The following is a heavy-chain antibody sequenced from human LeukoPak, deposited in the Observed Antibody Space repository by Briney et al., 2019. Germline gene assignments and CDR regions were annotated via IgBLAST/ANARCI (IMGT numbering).Heavy chain of an antibody. CDR2: VNPNSGGT. J-gene: IGHJ6*02. Sequence: GASVKVSCKASGYTFTGPHIHWVRQAPGQGLEWTGRVNPNSGGTDYAKKFQGRVTMTRDTSISTVNVELSSLTSDDTAVYYCAREFTGNDFSYYHLDVWGQGTTVTVSS. CDR1: GYTFTGPH. V-gene: IGHV1-2*06. CDR3: AREFTGNDFSYYHLDV. D-gene: IGHD1-1*01.